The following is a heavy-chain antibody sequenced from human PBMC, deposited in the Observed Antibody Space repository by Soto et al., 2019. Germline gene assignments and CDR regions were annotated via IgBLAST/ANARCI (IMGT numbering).Heavy chain of an antibody. J-gene: IGHJ4*02. V-gene: IGHV3-23*01. D-gene: IGHD3-22*01. CDR1: GFSFSNYG. Sequence: GGSLRLSCEASGFSFSNYGMNWVRQAPGKGLEWVSGIRGNGGGTYYADSVKGRFTISRDNFRNTLDLQMNSLRVEDTAVYYCAKDRYDSSGDWFDYWGQGTLVTVSS. CDR3: AKDRYDSSGDWFDY. CDR2: IRGNGGGT.